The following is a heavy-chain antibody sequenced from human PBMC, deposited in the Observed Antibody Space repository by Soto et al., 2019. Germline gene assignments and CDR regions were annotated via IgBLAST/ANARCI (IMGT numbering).Heavy chain of an antibody. CDR1: GYTFTSYY. Sequence: GASVKVSCKASGYTFTSYYMHWVRQAPGQGLEWMGIINPSGGSTSYAQKFQGRVTMTRDTSTSTVYMELSSLRSEDTAVYYCARGGELWFGVKGYFDYWGQGTLVTVSS. V-gene: IGHV1-46*03. CDR2: INPSGGST. CDR3: ARGGELWFGVKGYFDY. D-gene: IGHD3-10*01. J-gene: IGHJ4*02.